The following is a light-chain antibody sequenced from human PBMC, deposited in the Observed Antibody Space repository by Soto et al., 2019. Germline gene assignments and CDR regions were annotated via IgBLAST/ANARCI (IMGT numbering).Light chain of an antibody. Sequence: EIVLTQSPTTLSVSPGERATLSCRASQSVSSNLAWYQQKPGQAPRLLIYGASNRATGIPARFSGSGSGTDFTLTISSVEPEDFAVYYCQQRSNWPSITFGQGTRLEIK. J-gene: IGKJ5*01. CDR1: QSVSSN. V-gene: IGKV3-11*01. CDR2: GAS. CDR3: QQRSNWPSIT.